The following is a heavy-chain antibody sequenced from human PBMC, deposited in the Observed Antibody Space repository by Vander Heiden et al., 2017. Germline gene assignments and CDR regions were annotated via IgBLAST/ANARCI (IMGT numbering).Heavy chain of an antibody. CDR1: GFTVSSYA. V-gene: IGHV3-30*04. Sequence: QVQLVASGGGVVQPGGSLRLPCAASGFTVSSYAMHWVRQAPGKGLEWVAVISYDGSNKYYADSVKGRFTISRDNSKNTLYLQMNSLRAEDTAVYYCARGRGAFDIWGQGTMVTVSS. CDR3: ARGRGAFDI. J-gene: IGHJ3*02. CDR2: ISYDGSNK.